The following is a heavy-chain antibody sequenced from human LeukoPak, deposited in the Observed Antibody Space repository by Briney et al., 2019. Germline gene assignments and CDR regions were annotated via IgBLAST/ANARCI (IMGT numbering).Heavy chain of an antibody. V-gene: IGHV4-4*07. J-gene: IGHJ3*01. CDR1: GAYMSNYY. D-gene: IGHD3-22*01. CDR2: LHASEST. CDR3: ASLSSGAGFDV. Sequence: SETLSLTCSVSGAYMSNYYWTWVCQSAAQGLEWIGRLHASESTIYNPSPKSRVTMSLDTSKDQLSLTLTSVTAADSAMYYCASLSSGAGFDVWGQGTVVTVSS.